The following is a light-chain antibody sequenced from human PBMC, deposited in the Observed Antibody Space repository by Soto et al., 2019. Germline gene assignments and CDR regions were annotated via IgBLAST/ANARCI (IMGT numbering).Light chain of an antibody. J-gene: IGKJ2*01. CDR1: QSLLHSNGYNF. CDR2: LGS. V-gene: IGKV2-28*01. Sequence: DIVMTQSPLSLPVTPGEPASISCRSSQSLLHSNGYNFLDWYLQKPVQSPQLLIYLGSNRASGVPDRFSGSGSGTDFTLKISKVEAEDVGVYYCIQALQTPPMYTFGQGTKLEIK. CDR3: IQALQTPPMYT.